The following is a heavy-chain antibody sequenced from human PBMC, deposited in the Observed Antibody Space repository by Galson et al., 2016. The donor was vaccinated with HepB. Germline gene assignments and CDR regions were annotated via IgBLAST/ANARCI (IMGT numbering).Heavy chain of an antibody. V-gene: IGHV1-24*01. CDR1: GHTLTDLS. D-gene: IGHD4-23*01. CDR2: FDPEDGKP. J-gene: IGHJ6*02. CDR3: ASSPPPTWKLLLYYSYYYMAV. Sequence: SVKVSCKVSGHTLTDLSIHWVRQAPGKELEWMGGFDPEDGKPIYAQKFKGRVTVTEDTSTDTAFMQLSGLRSDDTAVYYCASSPPPTWKLLLYYSYYYMAVWGQGTTVTVSS.